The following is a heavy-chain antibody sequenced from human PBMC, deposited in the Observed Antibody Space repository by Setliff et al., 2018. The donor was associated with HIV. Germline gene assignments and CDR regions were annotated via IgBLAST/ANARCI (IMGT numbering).Heavy chain of an antibody. CDR3: TRRINFGSGYYKDHAFDL. J-gene: IGHJ3*01. Sequence: SETLSLTCSVSGGSINMGNYYWTWIRQSAGKGLEWIGHIHITGNTDYNPSLKSRVTISLDTARNQFSLELTSVTAADTAIYFCTRRINFGSGYYKDHAFDLWGQGTMVTVSS. D-gene: IGHD3-3*01. CDR1: GGSINMGNYY. V-gene: IGHV4-61*09. CDR2: IHITGNT.